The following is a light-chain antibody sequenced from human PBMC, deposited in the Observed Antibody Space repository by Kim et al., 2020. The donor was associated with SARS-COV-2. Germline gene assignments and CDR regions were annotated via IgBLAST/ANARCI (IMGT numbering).Light chain of an antibody. V-gene: IGKV1-5*03. CDR1: KGIDSW. CDR3: QHEWT. CDR2: KAS. J-gene: IGKJ1*01. Sequence: STPAACVGNRVTITCRASKGIDSWMALYQQKPGKAPKLLIYKASNLDGGVPSRFSGSGSGTEFTLTISSLQPDDSATYYCQHEWTFGQGTKVDIK.